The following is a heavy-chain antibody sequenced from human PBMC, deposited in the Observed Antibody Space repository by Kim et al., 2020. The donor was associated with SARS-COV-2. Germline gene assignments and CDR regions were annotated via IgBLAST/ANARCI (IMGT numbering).Heavy chain of an antibody. J-gene: IGHJ4*02. CDR3: ARVRVPAAAFDY. Sequence: NYEQKFQGRVTITADESTSTAYMELSSLRSEDTAVYYCARVRVPAAAFDYWGQGTLVTVSS. V-gene: IGHV1-69*01. D-gene: IGHD2-2*01.